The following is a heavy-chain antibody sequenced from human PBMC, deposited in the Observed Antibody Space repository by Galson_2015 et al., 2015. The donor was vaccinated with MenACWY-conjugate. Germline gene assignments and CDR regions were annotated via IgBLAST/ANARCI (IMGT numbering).Heavy chain of an antibody. CDR3: TTSGTEESTVSTFHGMDF. CDR1: GFTFSGSA. V-gene: IGHV3-73*01. CDR2: IRSKANSYAT. J-gene: IGHJ6*02. Sequence: SLRLSCAASGFTFSGSAMHWVRQASGKGLEWVGRIRSKANSYATAYAASVKGRFTISRDDSKNTAYLQMNSLKTEDTAVFYCTTSGTEESTVSTFHGMDFWGQGTTVTVSS. D-gene: IGHD4-11*01.